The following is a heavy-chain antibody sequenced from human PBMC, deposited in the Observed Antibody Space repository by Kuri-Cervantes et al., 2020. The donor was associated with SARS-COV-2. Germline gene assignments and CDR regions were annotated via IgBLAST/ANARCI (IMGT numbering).Heavy chain of an antibody. CDR2: ISSNGGST. J-gene: IGHJ6*02. CDR3: VNWLHSSSWALLEGVNYGMDV. D-gene: IGHD6-6*01. CDR1: GFTFSSYA. Sequence: GESLKISCSASGFTFSSYAMHWVRQAPGKGLEYVSAISSNGGSTYYADSVKGRFTISRDNSKNTLYLQMSSLRAEDTAVYYCVNWLHSSSWALLEGVNYGMDVWGQGTTVTVSS. V-gene: IGHV3-64D*08.